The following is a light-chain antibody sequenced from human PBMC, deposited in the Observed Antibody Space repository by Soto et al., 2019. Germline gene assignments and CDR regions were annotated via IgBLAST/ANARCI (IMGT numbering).Light chain of an antibody. V-gene: IGLV2-14*01. J-gene: IGLJ1*01. CDR1: SSDVGGYNY. CDR3: SSYTRSSTYV. CDR2: DVS. Sequence: QSALTQPASVSGSPGQSITISCTGTSSDVGGYNYVSWYQQHPGKAPKLMIYDVSNRPSGVPNRFSGSKSGNTASLTISGLQAEDEADYYCSSYTRSSTYVFGTGTKVTVL.